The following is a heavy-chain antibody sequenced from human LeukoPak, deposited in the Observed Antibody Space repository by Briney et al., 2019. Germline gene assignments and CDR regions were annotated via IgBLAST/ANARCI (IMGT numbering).Heavy chain of an antibody. CDR3: ARGYTPNNYYYYMDV. J-gene: IGHJ6*03. D-gene: IGHD4/OR15-4a*01. CDR1: GYTFTNYD. V-gene: IGHV1-8*01. CDR2: MNPNNGNT. Sequence: ASVKVSCKTSGYTFTNYDINWVRQATGQGLEWMGWMNPNNGNTGYAQKFQGRVTMTRDTSISTAYMELSSLRSEDTAVYYCARGYTPNNYYYYMDVWGKGTTVTISS.